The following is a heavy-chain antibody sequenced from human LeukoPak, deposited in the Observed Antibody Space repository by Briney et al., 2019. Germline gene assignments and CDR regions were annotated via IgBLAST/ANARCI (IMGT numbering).Heavy chain of an antibody. CDR2: INANGRNT. J-gene: IGHJ4*02. CDR1: GFTFSSFA. V-gene: IGHV3-23*01. CDR3: ARGNGYNYFDY. Sequence: PGGSLRLSCAASGFTFSSFAMSWVRQAPGKGLEWVSAINANGRNTYYADSVKGRFTISRDNSKNTLYLQMNSLRAEDTAVYYCARGNGYNYFDYWGQGTLVTVSS. D-gene: IGHD5-24*01.